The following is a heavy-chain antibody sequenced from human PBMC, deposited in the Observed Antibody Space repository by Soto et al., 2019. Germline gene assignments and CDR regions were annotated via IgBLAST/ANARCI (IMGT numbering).Heavy chain of an antibody. J-gene: IGHJ3*01. CDR2: IVPMFGTT. D-gene: IGHD6-13*01. CDR3: ARDLADVHLWDAFDV. V-gene: IGHV1-69*01. CDR1: GDTFNSYG. Sequence: QVQLVQSGPELKKPGSSVKVSCKAPGDTFNSYGISWVRQAPGQGLEWMGGIVPMFGTTNLALKVEDRVTLTADELTTTVYMEIRGLTSEDTAVYYCARDLADVHLWDAFDVWGHGTRVTVSS.